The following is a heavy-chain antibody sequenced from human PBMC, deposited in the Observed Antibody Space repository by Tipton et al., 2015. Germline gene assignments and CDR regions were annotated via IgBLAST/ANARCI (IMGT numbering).Heavy chain of an antibody. V-gene: IGHV1-8*01. J-gene: IGHJ4*02. CDR3: ARSLVGSFSGSYFFDY. CDR1: GGTFNGYT. CDR2: INPSGGST. D-gene: IGHD1-26*01. Sequence: QVQLVQSGAEVKRPGSSVKVSCKASGGTFNGYTLSWVRQAPGQGLEWMGRINPSGGSTDYAQKFQGRVTMTRNTSISTAYMELSSLRSEDTAVYYCARSLVGSFSGSYFFDYWGQGTLVSVSS.